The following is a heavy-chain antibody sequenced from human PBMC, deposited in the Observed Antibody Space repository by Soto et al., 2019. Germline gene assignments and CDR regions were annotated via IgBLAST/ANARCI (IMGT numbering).Heavy chain of an antibody. CDR3: ARVRMKWELPYYFDY. CDR2: ISYDGSNK. D-gene: IGHD1-26*01. J-gene: IGHJ4*02. V-gene: IGHV3-30*04. Sequence: GGSLRLSCAASGFTFSSYAMHWVRQAPGKGLEWVAVISYDGSNKYYADSVKGRFTISRDNSKNTLYLQMNSLRAEDTAVYYCARVRMKWELPYYFDYWGQGTLVTVSS. CDR1: GFTFSSYA.